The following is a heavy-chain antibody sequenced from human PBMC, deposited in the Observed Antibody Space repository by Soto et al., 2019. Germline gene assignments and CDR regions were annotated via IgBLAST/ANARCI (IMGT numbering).Heavy chain of an antibody. D-gene: IGHD5-18*01. CDR2: IYYSGST. CDR3: ARGIQLWPITYYSDY. CDR1: GGSISSYY. J-gene: IGHJ4*02. V-gene: IGHV4-59*01. Sequence: TLSLTCTVSGGSISSYYWIWIRQPPGKRLEWIGYIYYSGSTNYNPSLKSRVTISVDTSKNQFSLKLSSVTAADTAVYYCARGIQLWPITYYSDYWGQGTLVTVSS.